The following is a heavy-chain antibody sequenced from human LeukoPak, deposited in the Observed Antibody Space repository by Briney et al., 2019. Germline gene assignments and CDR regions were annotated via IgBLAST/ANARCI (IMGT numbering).Heavy chain of an antibody. D-gene: IGHD1-14*01. CDR3: ARRVGTRDWYFDL. V-gene: IGHV4-61*01. J-gene: IGHJ2*01. Sequence: PSETLSLTCTVSGGSVSSGSYYWSWIRQPPGKGLEWIGYVYYHGGTNYNPSLKSRVTISVDTSKNQFSLKLTSVTAADTAVYYCARRVGTRDWYFDLWGRGTLVTVSS. CDR1: GGSVSSGSYY. CDR2: VYYHGGT.